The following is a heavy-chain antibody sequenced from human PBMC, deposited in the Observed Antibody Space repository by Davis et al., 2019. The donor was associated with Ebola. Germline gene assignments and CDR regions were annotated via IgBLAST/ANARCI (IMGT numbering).Heavy chain of an antibody. D-gene: IGHD1-26*01. CDR3: ARHKDWEVGLHAFDV. J-gene: IGHJ3*01. V-gene: IGHV4-39*01. CDR1: GVSISTGDFY. CDR2: FYYKGDT. Sequence: PGGSLRLSCSVSGVSISTGDFYWAWFRQPPGKGLEWAGSFYYKGDTYSKPSLKSRVTISADASKNQFSLHLDSVTAADTAVNYCARHKDWEVGLHAFDVWGPGTLVTVSS.